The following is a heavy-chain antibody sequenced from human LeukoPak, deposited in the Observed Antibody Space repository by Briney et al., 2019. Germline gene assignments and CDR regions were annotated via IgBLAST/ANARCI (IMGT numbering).Heavy chain of an antibody. CDR2: ISGSGGST. Sequence: GGSLRLSCAASGFTFSSYAMSWVRQAPGKGLEWVSAISGSGGSTYYADSVKGRFTISRDNSKNTLYLQMDSLRAEDTAIYYCAGDRNSDWYSPLDYWGQGSQVTVSP. D-gene: IGHD6-19*01. J-gene: IGHJ4*02. CDR1: GFTFSSYA. CDR3: AGDRNSDWYSPLDY. V-gene: IGHV3-23*01.